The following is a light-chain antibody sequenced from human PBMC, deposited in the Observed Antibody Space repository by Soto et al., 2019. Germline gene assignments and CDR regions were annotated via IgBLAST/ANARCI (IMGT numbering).Light chain of an antibody. J-gene: IGKJ4*01. V-gene: IGKV3D-20*02. CDR3: QQRSKWPLT. CDR2: GAS. Sequence: EIVLTQSPGTLSLSPGERATLSCRASQSVSNNYLAWYQQKPGQAPRLLIYGASNRATGIPDRFSGSGSGTDFTLTISSLEPEDFAVYFCQQRSKWPLTFGGGTKVETK. CDR1: QSVSNNY.